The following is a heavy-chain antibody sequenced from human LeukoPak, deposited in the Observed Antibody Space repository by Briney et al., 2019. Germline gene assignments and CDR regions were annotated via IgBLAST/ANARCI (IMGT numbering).Heavy chain of an antibody. CDR1: GGTFSSCA. Sequence: SVKVSCKASGGTFSSCAISWVRQAPGQGLEWMGGIIPIFGTANYAQKFQGRVTITADESTSTAYMELSSLRSEDTAVYYCARGLGWELLGAFDIWGQGTMVTVSS. D-gene: IGHD1-26*01. J-gene: IGHJ3*02. V-gene: IGHV1-69*13. CDR3: ARGLGWELLGAFDI. CDR2: IIPIFGTA.